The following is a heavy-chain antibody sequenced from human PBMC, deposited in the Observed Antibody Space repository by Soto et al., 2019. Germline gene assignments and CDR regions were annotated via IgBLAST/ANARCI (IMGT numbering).Heavy chain of an antibody. CDR1: GFTYSSYW. CDR3: ARKYNYESSGYYY. V-gene: IGHV3-74*01. J-gene: IGHJ4*02. Sequence: EVQLVESGGGLVQPGGSLRLSCADSGFTYSSYWMHWVRQAPGKGLVWVSRINSDGSSTNYADSVKGRFTISRDNAKNTLHLQMNSLRVEDTALYYCARKYNYESSGYYYWGLGTLVTVSS. CDR2: INSDGSST. D-gene: IGHD3-22*01.